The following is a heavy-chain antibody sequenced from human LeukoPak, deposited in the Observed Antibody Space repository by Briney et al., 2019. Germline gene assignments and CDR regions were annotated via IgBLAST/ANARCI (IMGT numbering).Heavy chain of an antibody. CDR2: IRYDGSNK. J-gene: IGHJ4*02. D-gene: IGHD3-3*01. CDR3: AKDGVNHTLGLYFDY. CDR1: GFTFSSYG. V-gene: IGHV3-30*02. Sequence: PGGSLRLSCAASGFTFSSYGMHWVRGAPGKGLEWVAFIRYDGSNKYYADSVKGRFTISRDNSKNTLYLQMNSLRAEDTAVYYCAKDGVNHTLGLYFDYWGQGTLVTVSS.